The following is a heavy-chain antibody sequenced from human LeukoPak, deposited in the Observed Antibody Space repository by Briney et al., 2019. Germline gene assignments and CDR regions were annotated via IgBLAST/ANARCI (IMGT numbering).Heavy chain of an antibody. V-gene: IGHV4-59*08. CDR1: GGSISSYY. CDR2: IYYSGST. J-gene: IGHJ4*02. D-gene: IGHD6-19*01. CDR3: ARHAPSDTTGWYYFDY. Sequence: PSETLSLTCTVSGGSISSYYWSWIRQSPGKGLEWIGYIYYSGSTNYNPSLKSRVTISVDTSKNQFSLRLSSVTAADTAVYYCARHAPSDTTGWYYFDYWGQGTLVPVSS.